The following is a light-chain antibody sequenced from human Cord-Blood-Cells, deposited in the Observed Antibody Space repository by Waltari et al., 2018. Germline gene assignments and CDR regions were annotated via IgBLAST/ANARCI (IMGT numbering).Light chain of an antibody. J-gene: IGLJ2*01. Sequence: QSALPQPASVSGSPGQSITISCTGTSSDAGGYNYVFWYQQHPGKSPTLMIYDVSNRPSGVSNRFSGSKSCNTASLTISGLQAEDKADYYCSSYTSSSTLVFGGGTKLTVL. V-gene: IGLV2-14*01. CDR1: SSDAGGYNY. CDR2: DVS. CDR3: SSYTSSSTLV.